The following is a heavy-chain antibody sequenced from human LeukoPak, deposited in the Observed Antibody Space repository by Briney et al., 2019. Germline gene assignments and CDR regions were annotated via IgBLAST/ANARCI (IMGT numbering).Heavy chain of an antibody. CDR2: ISAYNGNT. J-gene: IGHJ6*02. V-gene: IGHV1-18*01. Sequence: ASVKVSCKASGYTFTSYGISWVRQAPGQGLEWMGWISAYNGNTNYAQKLQGRVTMTTDTSTSTAYMELRSLRSDDTAVYYCARDSGSHPWRGYYGMDVWGQGTTVTVSS. CDR1: GYTFTSYG. D-gene: IGHD1-26*01. CDR3: ARDSGSHPWRGYYGMDV.